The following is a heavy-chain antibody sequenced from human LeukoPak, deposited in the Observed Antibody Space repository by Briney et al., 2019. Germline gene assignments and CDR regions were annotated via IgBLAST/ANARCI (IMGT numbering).Heavy chain of an antibody. J-gene: IGHJ4*02. CDR3: AKDILPRDYGDYAGVV. CDR1: GFTFSSYG. V-gene: IGHV3-30*18. Sequence: PGRSPRLSCAASGFTFSSYGMHWVRQAPGKGLEWVAVISYDGSNKYYADSVKGRFTISRDNSKNTLYLQMNSLRAEDTAVYYCAKDILPRDYGDYAGVVWGQGTLVTVSS. D-gene: IGHD4-17*01. CDR2: ISYDGSNK.